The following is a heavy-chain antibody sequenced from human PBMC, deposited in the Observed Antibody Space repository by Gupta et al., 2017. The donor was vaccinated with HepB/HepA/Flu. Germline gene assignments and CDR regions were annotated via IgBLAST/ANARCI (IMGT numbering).Heavy chain of an antibody. Sequence: EVQLLQSGGGLVQPGGSLRLSCAASGFSFSSYAMSWVRQAPGKGLEGVSCISGSSYSTYSADSVKGGFTISRDNSKNTLYLQRNSLRAEDTAEYYCAKDQIPSDHGGQGTMVTVSS. CDR1: GFSFSSYA. CDR2: ISGSSYST. V-gene: IGHV3-23*01. CDR3: AKDQIPSDH. J-gene: IGHJ4*02.